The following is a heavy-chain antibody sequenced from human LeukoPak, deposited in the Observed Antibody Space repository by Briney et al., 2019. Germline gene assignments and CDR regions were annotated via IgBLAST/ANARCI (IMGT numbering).Heavy chain of an antibody. CDR2: INHSGST. CDR1: GGSFSGYY. J-gene: IGHJ5*02. V-gene: IGHV4-34*01. Sequence: SETLSLTCAVYGGSFSGYYWSWIRQPPGKGLEWIGEINHSGSTNYNPSLKSRVTISVDTSKNQFSLRLSSVTAADTAVYYCARVGYDILTGYLNWFDPWGQGTLVTVSS. CDR3: ARVGYDILTGYLNWFDP. D-gene: IGHD3-9*01.